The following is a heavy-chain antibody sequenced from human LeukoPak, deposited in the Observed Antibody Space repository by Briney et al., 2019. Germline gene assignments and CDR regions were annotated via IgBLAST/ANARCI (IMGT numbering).Heavy chain of an antibody. CDR2: ISSEGGST. V-gene: IGHV3-64*04. D-gene: IGHD1-26*01. CDR1: GFTFSSYA. CDR3: ASRARSGRSEP. Sequence: PGGSLRLSCSASGFTFSSYAMHWVRQAPGKGLEYVSSISSEGGSTYYADSVKGRFTISRDNSKNTLYLQMNSLRAEDTAVYYCASRARSGRSEPWGQGTLVTVSS. J-gene: IGHJ5*02.